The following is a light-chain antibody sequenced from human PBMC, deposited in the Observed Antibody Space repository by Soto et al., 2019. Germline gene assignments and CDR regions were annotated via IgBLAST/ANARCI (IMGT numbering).Light chain of an antibody. J-gene: IGKJ3*01. CDR2: GAS. Sequence: EIVLTQSPGTLSLSPGERATLSCRASESVSSNYFAWYQQKPGQAPRLLIYGASSRATGIPDRFSGSESGTDFTLTISRLEPDDFAVYYCQQYGSSPRFTFGPGTKVDIK. V-gene: IGKV3-20*01. CDR1: ESVSSNY. CDR3: QQYGSSPRFT.